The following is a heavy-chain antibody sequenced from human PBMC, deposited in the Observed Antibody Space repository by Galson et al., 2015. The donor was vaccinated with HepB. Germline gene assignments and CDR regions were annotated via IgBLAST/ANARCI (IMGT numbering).Heavy chain of an antibody. J-gene: IGHJ4*02. CDR3: AKGGRSYLSDDVFYPGFND. V-gene: IGHV3-23*01. Sequence: SLRLSCAASGLTFTNYAMSWVRQAPGKGLEWVSGIYPDGHITYYADSVKGRFTISRDDSKDTLYLLMNSLRAEDTAVYFCAKGGRSYLSDDVFYPGFNDWGQGTLVTASS. CDR1: GLTFTNYA. D-gene: IGHD3-10*01. CDR2: IYPDGHIT.